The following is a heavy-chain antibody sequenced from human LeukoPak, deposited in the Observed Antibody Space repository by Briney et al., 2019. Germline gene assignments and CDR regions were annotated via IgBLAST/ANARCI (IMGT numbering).Heavy chain of an antibody. V-gene: IGHV5-51*01. Sequence: GESLKISCKGSGYSFTSYWIGWVRQMPGKGLEWMGIIYPGDSDTRYSSSLQGQVTISADKSISTAYLQWSSLKASDTAMYYCARLLGYCSSTSCQPDAFDIWGQGTMVTVSS. D-gene: IGHD2-2*01. CDR3: ARLLGYCSSTSCQPDAFDI. CDR1: GYSFTSYW. J-gene: IGHJ3*02. CDR2: IYPGDSDT.